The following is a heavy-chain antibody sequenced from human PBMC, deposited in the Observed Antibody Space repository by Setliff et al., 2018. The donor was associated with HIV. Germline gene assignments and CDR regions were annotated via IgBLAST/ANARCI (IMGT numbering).Heavy chain of an antibody. CDR1: GGSASNSRYY. CDR2: IHYNERT. J-gene: IGHJ5*02. Sequence: PSETLSLTCTVSGGSASNSRYYWAWIRQSPGKGLEYIGSIHYNERTYYNPSLKSRVAISIDTSKNQFSLKLSSVTAADAAVYYCASRVYYYDSSGYLREEGFDPWGQGTLVTVSS. D-gene: IGHD3-22*01. CDR3: ASRVYYYDSSGYLREEGFDP. V-gene: IGHV4-39*01.